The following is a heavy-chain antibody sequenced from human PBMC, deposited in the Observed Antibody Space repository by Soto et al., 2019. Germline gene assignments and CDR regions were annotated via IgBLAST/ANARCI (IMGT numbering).Heavy chain of an antibody. Sequence: ASVKVSCKVSGYTLTELSMHWVRQAPGKGLEWMGGFDPEDGETIYAQKFQGRVTMTEDTSTDTAYMELSSLSSVTVADAAVYYCARHVLGYSSGWYKGQGGWFDPWGQGTLVTVSS. D-gene: IGHD6-19*01. J-gene: IGHJ5*02. CDR1: GYTLTELS. V-gene: IGHV1-24*01. CDR3: ARHVLGYSSGWYKGQGGWFDP. CDR2: FDPEDGET.